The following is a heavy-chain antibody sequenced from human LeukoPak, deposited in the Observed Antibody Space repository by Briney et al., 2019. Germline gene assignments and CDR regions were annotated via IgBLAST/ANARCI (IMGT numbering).Heavy chain of an antibody. D-gene: IGHD4-17*01. V-gene: IGHV4-34*12. Sequence: SETLSLTCAVYGGSFNGYYWSWLPQPPGKGRVWIRELINGGSTNTHPALKSRVTITVDTAKTQFALKLRSVTAADTAVYDCARELDGDDNYYYYYVDVWGKGTPVTVSS. CDR3: ARELDGDDNYYYYYVDV. CDR1: GGSFNGYY. CDR2: LINGGST. J-gene: IGHJ6*03.